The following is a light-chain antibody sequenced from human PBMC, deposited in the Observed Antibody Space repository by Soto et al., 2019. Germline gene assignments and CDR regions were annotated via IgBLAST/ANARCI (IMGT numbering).Light chain of an antibody. CDR2: AAS. CDR1: QDIRND. J-gene: IGKJ1*01. Sequence: DIQITQSPSALPAYLGYRVKITCRTSQDIRNDLSWYQQKPGKAPQRLIYAASTLPSGVPSRFSGSGSGTEFTLTVSSLQTEDFAIYYCIQYNSYPWTFGEGTKVDIK. V-gene: IGKV1-17*01. CDR3: IQYNSYPWT.